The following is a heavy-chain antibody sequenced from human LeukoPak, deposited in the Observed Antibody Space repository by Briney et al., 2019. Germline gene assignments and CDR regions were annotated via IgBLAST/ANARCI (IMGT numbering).Heavy chain of an antibody. V-gene: IGHV3-23*01. CDR2: IGGRDDRT. D-gene: IGHD3-3*01. J-gene: IGHJ4*02. Sequence: PGGSLRLSCPASGFTFTGHTMTWFRRAPGKGLEWVSVIGGRDDRTYYADSVQGRFTISRDNSKNTLYLQMNSLRGEDTAVYYCAKDPDPLWDIWSCYKWGQGTLVTVS. CDR1: GFTFTGHT. CDR3: AKDPDPLWDIWSCYK.